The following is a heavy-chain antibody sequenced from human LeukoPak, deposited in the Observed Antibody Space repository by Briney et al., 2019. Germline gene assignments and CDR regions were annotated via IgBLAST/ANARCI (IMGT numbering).Heavy chain of an antibody. Sequence: GSLRLSCAASGFTFSSYEMNWVRQAPGKGLEWVSYISSSGSTIYYADSVKGRFTISRDNAKNSLYLQMNSLRAEDTAVYYCARCPYSSGSPIDYWGQGTLVTVSS. CDR2: ISSSGSTI. V-gene: IGHV3-48*03. D-gene: IGHD6-19*01. CDR3: ARCPYSSGSPIDY. J-gene: IGHJ4*02. CDR1: GFTFSSYE.